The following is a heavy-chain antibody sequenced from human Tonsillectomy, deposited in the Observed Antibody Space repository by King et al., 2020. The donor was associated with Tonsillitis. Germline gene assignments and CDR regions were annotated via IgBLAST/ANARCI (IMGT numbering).Heavy chain of an antibody. Sequence: VQLVESGGGLVQPGGSLRLSCAASGFTFSDHYMDWVRQAPGKGLEWVGRIRNKAKSCTTEYAASVKGRFTISRDDSKNSLYLQMNSLKTEDTAVYYCAKFSSTSAFDLWGQGTMVTVSS. CDR1: GFTFSDHY. CDR3: AKFSSTSAFDL. V-gene: IGHV3-72*01. J-gene: IGHJ3*01. CDR2: IRNKAKSCTT. D-gene: IGHD6-6*01.